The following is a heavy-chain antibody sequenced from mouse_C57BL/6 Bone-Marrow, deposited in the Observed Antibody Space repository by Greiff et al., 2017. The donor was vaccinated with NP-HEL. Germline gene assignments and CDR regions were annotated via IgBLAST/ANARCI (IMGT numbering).Heavy chain of an antibody. CDR3: ASTTVGDAMDY. Sequence: EVKLMESGGGLVQPGGSLKLSCAASGFTFSDYGMAWVRQAPRKGPEWVAFISNLAYSIYYADTVTGRFTISRENAKNTLYLEMSSLRSEDTAMYYCASTTVGDAMDYWGQATSVTVSS. J-gene: IGHJ4*01. V-gene: IGHV5-15*01. CDR2: ISNLAYSI. D-gene: IGHD1-1*01. CDR1: GFTFSDYG.